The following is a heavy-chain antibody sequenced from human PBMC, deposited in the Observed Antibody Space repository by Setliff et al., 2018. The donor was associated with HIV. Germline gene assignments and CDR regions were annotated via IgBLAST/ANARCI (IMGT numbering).Heavy chain of an antibody. CDR2: IIHSGST. D-gene: IGHD3-22*01. Sequence: SETLSLTCAVYSGSFSGYFWSWIRQPPGKGLEWIGEIIHSGSTNYNPSLKSRITISVDTSKNQFSLKLSSVTAADTAVYYCARGDYHDSTGYGGLDSWGQGTLVTVSS. CDR3: ARGDYHDSTGYGGLDS. J-gene: IGHJ4*02. CDR1: SGSFSGYF. V-gene: IGHV4-34*01.